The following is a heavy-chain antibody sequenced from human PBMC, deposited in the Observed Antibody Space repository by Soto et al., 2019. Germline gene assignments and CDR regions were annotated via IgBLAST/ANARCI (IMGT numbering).Heavy chain of an antibody. CDR1: GFTFSSYD. J-gene: IGHJ4*02. Sequence: EVQLAESGGGMVQPGGYPRVSCVASGFTFSSYDMHWVRQAPGKGLEYVSSISSNGGTTYYGNSVKGRFTISRDNSKNTLYLQMGSLRAEDMAVYYCVRRVSGNYDYWGQGTLVTVSS. V-gene: IGHV3-64*01. CDR3: VRRVSGNYDY. CDR2: ISSNGGTT. D-gene: IGHD1-7*01.